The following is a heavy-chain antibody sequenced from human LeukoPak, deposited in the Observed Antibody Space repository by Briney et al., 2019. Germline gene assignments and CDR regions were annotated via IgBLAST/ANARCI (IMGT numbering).Heavy chain of an antibody. J-gene: IGHJ4*02. CDR2: ISSGGDA. V-gene: IGHV3-66*02. CDR3: ARDFYDSRTIDY. D-gene: IGHD3-22*01. CDR1: GFTFSSHA. Sequence: GGSLRLSCAASGFTFSSHAVSWVRQAPGKGLEWVSTISSGGDAYYADSVKGHFTISRDNSKNTLYLQMNSLRAEDTAVYYCARDFYDSRTIDYWGQGTLVTVSS.